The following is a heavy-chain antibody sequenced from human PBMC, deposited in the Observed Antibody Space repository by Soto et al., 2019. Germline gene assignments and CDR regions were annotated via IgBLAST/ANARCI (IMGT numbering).Heavy chain of an antibody. Sequence: KSSETLSLTCAVSGYSISSGYYWGWIRQPPGKGLEWIGSIYHSGSTYYNPSLKSRVTISVDTSKNQFSLKLSSVTAADTAVYYCARDQYDSSGNWFDPWGQGTLVTVSS. CDR3: ARDQYDSSGNWFDP. J-gene: IGHJ5*02. CDR1: GYSISSGYY. V-gene: IGHV4-38-2*02. D-gene: IGHD3-22*01. CDR2: IYHSGST.